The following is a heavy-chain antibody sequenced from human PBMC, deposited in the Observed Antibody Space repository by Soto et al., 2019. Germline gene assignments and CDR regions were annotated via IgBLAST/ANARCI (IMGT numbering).Heavy chain of an antibody. CDR1: GYSFTSYW. V-gene: IGHV5-51*01. D-gene: IGHD3-10*01. Sequence: GESLKISCKGSGYSFTSYWIGWVRQMPGKGLEWMGIIYPGDSDTRYSPSFQGQVTISADKSISTAYLQWSSLKASDTAMYYCARHVLLWFGEPPFYYYYYMDVWGKGTTVTVSS. CDR3: ARHVLLWFGEPPFYYYYYMDV. J-gene: IGHJ6*03. CDR2: IYPGDSDT.